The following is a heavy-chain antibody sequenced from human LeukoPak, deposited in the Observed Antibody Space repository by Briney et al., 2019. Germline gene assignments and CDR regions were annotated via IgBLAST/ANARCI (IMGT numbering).Heavy chain of an antibody. D-gene: IGHD3-9*01. CDR1: GYTFTGYY. CDR3: ARGRGVLRYFDWLTDV. V-gene: IGHV1-2*02. CDR2: INPNSGGT. Sequence: GASVKVSRKTSGYTFTGYYIHWVRQAPGQGLEWMGWINPNSGGTNSAQKFQGRVTMTRDTSISTAYMELNRLRSDDTAVYYCARGRGVLRYFDWLTDVWGKGTTVTVSS. J-gene: IGHJ6*04.